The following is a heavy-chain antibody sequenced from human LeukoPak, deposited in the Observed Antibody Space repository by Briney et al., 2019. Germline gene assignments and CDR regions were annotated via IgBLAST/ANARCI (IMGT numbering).Heavy chain of an antibody. V-gene: IGHV1-46*01. CDR3: ARREGSDYDSSGYLDY. CDR2: INPSGGST. Sequence: GASVKDSCKASGYTFTNYYMHWVRQPPGQGLEWMGIINPSGGSTSYAQKFQGRVTMTRDTSTSTVYMELSSLRSEDTAVYYCARREGSDYDSSGYLDYWGQGTLVTVSS. J-gene: IGHJ4*02. CDR1: GYTFTNYY. D-gene: IGHD3-22*01.